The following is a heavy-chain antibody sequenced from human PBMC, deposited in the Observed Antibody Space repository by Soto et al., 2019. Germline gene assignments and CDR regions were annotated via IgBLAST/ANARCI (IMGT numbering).Heavy chain of an antibody. J-gene: IGHJ5*02. Sequence: ETLSLTCTVSGGSISHYYWSWIRQSPGKGLEWIGYAYYSGSTDYNPSLKSRVTMSVDTSKNQVSLKLNSVTTADTAVYYCARDRSTYGGGGTGEVKENWFDPWGPGTLVTVS. V-gene: IGHV4-59*01. CDR1: GGSISHYY. D-gene: IGHD2-8*01. CDR3: ARDRSTYGGGGTGEVKENWFDP. CDR2: AYYSGST.